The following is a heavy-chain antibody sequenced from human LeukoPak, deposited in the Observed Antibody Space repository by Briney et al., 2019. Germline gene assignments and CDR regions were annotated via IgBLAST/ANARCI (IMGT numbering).Heavy chain of an antibody. Sequence: GASVKVSCKASGYTFTGYYMHWVRQAPGQGLEWMGWINPNSGGTNYAQKFQGRVTMTRDMSISTVYMELSRLRSDDTAVYYCARVRRVGATFYYFDYWGRGTLVAVSS. D-gene: IGHD1-26*01. J-gene: IGHJ4*02. CDR1: GYTFTGYY. CDR3: ARVRRVGATFYYFDY. CDR2: INPNSGGT. V-gene: IGHV1-2*02.